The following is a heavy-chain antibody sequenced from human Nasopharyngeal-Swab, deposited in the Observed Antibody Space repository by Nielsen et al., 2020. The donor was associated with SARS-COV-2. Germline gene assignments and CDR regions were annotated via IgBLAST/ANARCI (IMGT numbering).Heavy chain of an antibody. CDR3: AKRVGAAAGTLHFDY. V-gene: IGHV3-53*01. J-gene: IGHJ4*02. CDR1: GFTVSSNY. CDR2: IYSGGST. D-gene: IGHD6-13*01. Sequence: GGSLRLSCAASGFTVSSNYMSWVRQAPGKGLEWVSVIYSGGSTYYADSVKGRFTISRDNSKNTLYLQMNSLRAEDTAVYYCAKRVGAAAGTLHFDYWGQGTLVTVSS.